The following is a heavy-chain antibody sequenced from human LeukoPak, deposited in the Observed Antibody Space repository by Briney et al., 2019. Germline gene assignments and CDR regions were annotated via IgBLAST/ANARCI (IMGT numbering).Heavy chain of an antibody. CDR2: INPNSGGT. V-gene: IGHV1-2*02. J-gene: IGHJ3*02. CDR1: GYTFTGYY. D-gene: IGHD6-6*01. CDR3: ARVFAARPDAFDI. Sequence: GASVKVSCKASGYTFTGYYMHWVRQAPGQGLEWMGWINPNSGGTNYAQKFQGRVTMTRDTSISTAYMELSRLRSDDTAVYYCARVFAARPDAFDIWGQGTMVTVSS.